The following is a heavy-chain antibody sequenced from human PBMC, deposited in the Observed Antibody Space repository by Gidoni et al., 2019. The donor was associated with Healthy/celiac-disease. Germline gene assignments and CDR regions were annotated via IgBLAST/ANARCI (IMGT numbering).Heavy chain of an antibody. V-gene: IGHV3-7*04. D-gene: IGHD2-2*01. CDR2: IKQDGSEK. CDR3: ARVYCSSTSCSYYYYYGMDV. J-gene: IGHJ6*02. CDR1: GFPCSRYW. Sequence: EVQLVESGGGLVQPGGSLRLSCAASGFPCSRYWMVWVRQAPGKGLEWVANIKQDGSEKYYVDSVKGRFTISRDNAKNSLYLQMNSLRAEDTAVYYCARVYCSSTSCSYYYYYGMDVWGQGTTVTVSS.